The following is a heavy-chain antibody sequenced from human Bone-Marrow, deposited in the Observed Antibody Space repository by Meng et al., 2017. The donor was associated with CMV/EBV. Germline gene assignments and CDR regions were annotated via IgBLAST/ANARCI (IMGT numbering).Heavy chain of an antibody. CDR3: AKPDSHILVVPNPLAH. CDR2: ISGNGGRT. V-gene: IGHV3-23*01. J-gene: IGHJ4*02. CDR1: GFTFSDYT. Sequence: GESLKISCRTTGFTFSDYTFTWVRQAPGKGLEWVSTISGNGGRTYYADSVKGRFTVSRDNSKNTVYLQMTSLSPEDTAFYYCAKPDSHILVVPNPLAHWGQGSLVTVSS. D-gene: IGHD2-2*01.